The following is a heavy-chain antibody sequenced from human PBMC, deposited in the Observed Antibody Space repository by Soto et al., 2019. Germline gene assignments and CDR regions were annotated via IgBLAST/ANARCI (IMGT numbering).Heavy chain of an antibody. CDR3: ARGLHYFDSSGYYYGRVGPFDY. CDR1: GDSVSSNSAA. J-gene: IGHJ4*02. CDR2: TYYRSKWYN. V-gene: IGHV6-1*01. Sequence: SQTLSLTCAISGDSVSSNSAAWNWIRQSPSRGLEWLGRTYYRSKWYNDYAVSVKSRITINPDTSKNQFSLQLNSVTPEDTAVYYCARGLHYFDSSGYYYGRVGPFDYWGQGTLVTVSS. D-gene: IGHD3-22*01.